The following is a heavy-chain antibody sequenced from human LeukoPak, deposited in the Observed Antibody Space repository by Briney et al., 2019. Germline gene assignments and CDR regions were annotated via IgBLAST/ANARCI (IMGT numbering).Heavy chain of an antibody. CDR1: GGTFSSYA. CDR2: IIPILGIA. CDR3: ARDFSITMIVVGYYFDY. V-gene: IGHV1-69*04. Sequence: SVKVSCKASGGTFSSYAISWVRQAPGQGLEWMGRIIPILGIANYAQKFQGRVTITADKSTSTAYMELSSLRSEDTAVYYCARDFSITMIVVGYYFDYWGQGTLVTVSS. D-gene: IGHD3-22*01. J-gene: IGHJ4*02.